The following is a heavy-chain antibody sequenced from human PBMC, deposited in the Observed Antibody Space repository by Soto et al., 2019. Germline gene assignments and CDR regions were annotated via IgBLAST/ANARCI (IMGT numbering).Heavy chain of an antibody. CDR2: ISSSTI. Sequence: EVQLVESGGGLVQPGGSLRLSCAASGFTFSNYSMNWVRQAPGKGLEWVSYISSSTIYYADSVKGRFTISRDNAKNSLYLQMHSLRAEDTAVYYCARDTQWLNWFDPWGQGTLVTVSS. CDR3: ARDTQWLNWFDP. CDR1: GFTFSNYS. V-gene: IGHV3-48*01. J-gene: IGHJ5*02. D-gene: IGHD6-19*01.